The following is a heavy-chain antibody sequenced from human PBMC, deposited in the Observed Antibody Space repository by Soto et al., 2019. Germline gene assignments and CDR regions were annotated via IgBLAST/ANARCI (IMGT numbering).Heavy chain of an antibody. D-gene: IGHD2-2*01. CDR2: ISGSTSYT. CDR3: ARDGAFCSGTGCRDYYHYMDF. V-gene: IGHV3-21*01. Sequence: EVQLVESGEGLVKPGGSLRLSCAASGFSFSDYSMNWVRQAPGKGLEWVSSISGSTSYTYYADSLQGRFTVSRDNAEKSLYLQMNSLRAEDTAVYYCARDGAFCSGTGCRDYYHYMDFWGKGTTVTVSS. CDR1: GFSFSDYS. J-gene: IGHJ6*03.